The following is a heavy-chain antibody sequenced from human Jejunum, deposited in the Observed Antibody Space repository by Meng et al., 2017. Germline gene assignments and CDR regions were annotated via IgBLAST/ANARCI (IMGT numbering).Heavy chain of an antibody. Sequence: QVRLQQWGAGLLKPSETLSLTCAVYGGSFSGYYWSWVRQSPGKGLEWIAEINHSGSSNYNPSFQSRVTISVDRPRNQFSLKLSSVTAADTGVYYCARPAGYSSDWYKYFQHWGQGTLVTVFS. CDR1: GGSFSGYY. CDR3: ARPAGYSSDWYKYFQH. J-gene: IGHJ1*01. CDR2: INHSGSS. V-gene: IGHV4-34*02. D-gene: IGHD6-13*01.